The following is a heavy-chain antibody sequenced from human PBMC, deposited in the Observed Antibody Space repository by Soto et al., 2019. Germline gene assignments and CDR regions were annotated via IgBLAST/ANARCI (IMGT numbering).Heavy chain of an antibody. V-gene: IGHV2-26*01. Sequence: QVTLKESGPVLVKPTETLTLTCTVSGFSLSNARVGVSWIRQPPGKALEWLAHIFSNDEKSYSTSLKSRLTISKDTSKSQVVLTMTNMDPVDTATYYCARLRVGSSGWYQTRLFDYWGQGTLVTVSS. CDR2: IFSNDEK. CDR1: GFSLSNARVG. D-gene: IGHD6-19*01. J-gene: IGHJ4*02. CDR3: ARLRVGSSGWYQTRLFDY.